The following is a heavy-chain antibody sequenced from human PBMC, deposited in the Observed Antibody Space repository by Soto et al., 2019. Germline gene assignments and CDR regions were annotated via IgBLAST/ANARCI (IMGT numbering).Heavy chain of an antibody. Sequence: QLQLQESGPGLVKPSETLSLICTVSGGSISGYFWSWVRQPAGKGLEWIGRIYSAGSTNYNPSLKSRVTMSVDTSRNRFSLKLTSVTAADTAMYYCVRGDVFDIWGRGTMVTVSS. J-gene: IGHJ3*02. CDR2: IYSAGST. CDR3: VRGDVFDI. D-gene: IGHD3-16*01. V-gene: IGHV4-4*07. CDR1: GGSISGYF.